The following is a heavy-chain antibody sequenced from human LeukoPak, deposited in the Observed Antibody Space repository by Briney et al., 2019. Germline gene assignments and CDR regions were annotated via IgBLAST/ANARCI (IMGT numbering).Heavy chain of an antibody. CDR2: IYPGDSDT. Sequence: GESLKISCKGSGYSFTSYWIGWVRQMPGKGLEWMGIIYPGDSDTRYSPSFQGQVTISADKSISTAYLQWSSLKASDTAMYYSARQGSCTNGVCPKNFDYWGQGTLVTVSS. V-gene: IGHV5-51*01. CDR1: GYSFTSYW. D-gene: IGHD2-8*01. J-gene: IGHJ4*02. CDR3: ARQGSCTNGVCPKNFDY.